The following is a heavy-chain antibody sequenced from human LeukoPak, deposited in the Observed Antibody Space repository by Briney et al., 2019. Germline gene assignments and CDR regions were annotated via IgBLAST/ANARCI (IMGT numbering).Heavy chain of an antibody. D-gene: IGHD4/OR15-4a*01. V-gene: IGHV1-8*01. CDR1: GYTFTSYD. CDR2: MNPKSGNT. CDR3: VRKNYGSNRWFDP. Sequence: GASVKVSCKASGYTFTSYDINWVRQATGQGLEWMGWMNPKSGNTGYLQKFQGRVTMTRDTSISTAYMELSSLRSEDTAVYYCVRKNYGSNRWFDPWGQGTLVTVPS. J-gene: IGHJ5*02.